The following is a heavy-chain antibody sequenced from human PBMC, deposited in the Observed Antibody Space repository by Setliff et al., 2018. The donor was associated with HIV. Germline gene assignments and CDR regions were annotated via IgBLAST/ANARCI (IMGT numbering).Heavy chain of an antibody. CDR2: IIPIFGTA. Sequence: VSCKASGGTFSSYAISWVRQAPGQGLEWMGGIIPIFGTANYAQKFQGRVTITTDESTSTAYMELSSLRSEDTAVYYCARYSSPNNWFDPWGQGTLVTVSS. CDR3: ARYSSPNNWFDP. D-gene: IGHD6-13*01. J-gene: IGHJ5*02. V-gene: IGHV1-69*05. CDR1: GGTFSSYA.